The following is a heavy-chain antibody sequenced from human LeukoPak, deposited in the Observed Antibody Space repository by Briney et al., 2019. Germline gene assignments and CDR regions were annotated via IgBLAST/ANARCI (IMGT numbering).Heavy chain of an antibody. CDR3: ARASSSSLFDY. CDR1: GGSFSGYY. V-gene: IGHV4-34*01. D-gene: IGHD6-6*01. J-gene: IGHJ4*02. CDR2: INHSGST. Sequence: KTSETLSLTCAVCGGSFSGYYWSWIRQPPGKGLEWIGEINHSGSTNYNPSLKSRVTISVDTSKNQFSLKLSSVTAADTAVYYCARASSSSLFDYWGQGTLVTVSS.